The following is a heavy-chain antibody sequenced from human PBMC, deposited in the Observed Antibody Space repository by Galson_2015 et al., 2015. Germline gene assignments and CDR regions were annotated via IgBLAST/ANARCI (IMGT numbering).Heavy chain of an antibody. D-gene: IGHD7-27*01. J-gene: IGHJ5*01. CDR3: TRQLGIASASPDS. CDR2: ISGRSTFI. CDR1: GFPFSSYT. Sequence: SLRLSCAAYGFPFSSYTMNWVRQAPGKGLQWVSSISGRSTFIYYSDSVKGRFTIYRDNAKNSLYLQMNSLRGDDTAVYYCTRQLGIASASPDSWGHGTLVAVSS. V-gene: IGHV3-21*01.